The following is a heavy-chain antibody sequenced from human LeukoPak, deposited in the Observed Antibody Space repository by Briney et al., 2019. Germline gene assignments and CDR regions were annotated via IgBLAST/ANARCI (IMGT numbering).Heavy chain of an antibody. CDR2: TYYRSKWFH. J-gene: IGHJ3*02. CDR1: GDSVSSNSAA. CDR3: ARVESAVANDAFDM. V-gene: IGHV6-1*01. Sequence: SQTLSLTCAISGDSVSSNSAAWNCVRQSPSRGLEWLGRTYYRSKWFHDYAVSVKSRITLIPDTSKNQFSLQLNSVTPEDTAVYYCARVESAVANDAFDMWGQGTLVTVSS. D-gene: IGHD6-19*01.